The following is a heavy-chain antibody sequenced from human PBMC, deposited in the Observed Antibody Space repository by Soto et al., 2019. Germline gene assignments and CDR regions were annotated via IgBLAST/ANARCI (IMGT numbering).Heavy chain of an antibody. CDR3: ARDCAGYSSGWYQRGGFDY. D-gene: IGHD6-19*01. CDR1: GFTFSSYG. J-gene: IGHJ4*02. CDR2: IWYDGSNK. V-gene: IGHV3-33*01. Sequence: QVQLVESGGGVVQPGRSLRLSCAASGFTFSSYGMHWVRQAPGKGLEWVAVIWYDGSNKYYADSVKGRFTISRDNSKNRLYLQMKSLRAEDTAVYYCARDCAGYSSGWYQRGGFDYWGQGTLVTVSS.